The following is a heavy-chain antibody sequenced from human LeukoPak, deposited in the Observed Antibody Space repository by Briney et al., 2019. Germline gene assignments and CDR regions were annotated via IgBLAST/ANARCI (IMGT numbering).Heavy chain of an antibody. CDR2: IYYSGST. CDR1: GGSISSGDYY. V-gene: IGHV4-30-4*01. J-gene: IGHJ5*02. D-gene: IGHD6-6*01. Sequence: SETLSLTCTVSGGSISSGDYYWSWIRQPPGEGLEWIGYIYYSGSTYYNPSLKSRVTISVDTSKNQFSLKLSSVTAADTAVYYCARFLIPIAARPGWWFDPWGQGTLVTVSS. CDR3: ARFLIPIAARPGWWFDP.